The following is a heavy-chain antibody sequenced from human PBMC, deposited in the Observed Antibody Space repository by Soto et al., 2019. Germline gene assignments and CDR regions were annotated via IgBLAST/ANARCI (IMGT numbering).Heavy chain of an antibody. D-gene: IGHD2-2*01. J-gene: IGHJ6*02. V-gene: IGHV1-69*01. CDR3: ARSQGSSTSLEIYYYYYYGMDV. Sequence: QVQLVQSGAEVKKPGSSVKVSCKASGGTFGSYAISWVRQAPGQVLEWMGGIIPIPGTANYAQKFQGRVTIAADESTSTAYMELSSLRSEDTAVSYCARSQGSSTSLEIYYYYYYGMDVWGQGTTVTVSS. CDR1: GGTFGSYA. CDR2: IIPIPGTA.